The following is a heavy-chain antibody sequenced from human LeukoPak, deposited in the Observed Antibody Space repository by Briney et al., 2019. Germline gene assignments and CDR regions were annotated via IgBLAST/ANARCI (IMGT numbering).Heavy chain of an antibody. J-gene: IGHJ4*02. CDR1: GFTFSSYG. CDR3: AKGVTHWRVVYFDY. V-gene: IGHV3-30*02. D-gene: IGHD3-10*01. Sequence: GGSLRLSCAASGFTFSSYGMHWVRQAPGKGLEWVSFIRYDGSNKYYTDSVKGRFTISRDNSKNTLYLQMNSLRAEDTAVYYCAKGVTHWRVVYFDYWGQGTLVTVSS. CDR2: IRYDGSNK.